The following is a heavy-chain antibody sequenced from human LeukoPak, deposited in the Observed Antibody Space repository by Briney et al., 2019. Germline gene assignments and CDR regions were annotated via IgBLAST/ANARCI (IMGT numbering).Heavy chain of an antibody. CDR2: IYSGGGT. CDR3: AGYSGYDGWFDP. CDR1: GFTVSNNY. J-gene: IGHJ5*02. D-gene: IGHD5-12*01. V-gene: IGHV3-53*01. Sequence: PGGSLRLSCAASGFTVSNNYMSWVRQAPGKGLEWVSVIYSGGGTYYADSVKGRFTISRDNSKNTVYLQMNSLGAEDTAVYYCAGYSGYDGWFDPWGQGTLVTVSS.